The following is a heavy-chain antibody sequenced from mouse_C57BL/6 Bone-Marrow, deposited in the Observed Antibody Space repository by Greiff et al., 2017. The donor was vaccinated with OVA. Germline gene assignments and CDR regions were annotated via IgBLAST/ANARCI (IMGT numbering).Heavy chain of an antibody. CDR2: IRLKSDNYAT. CDR3: TATKGYFDY. CDR1: GFTFSNYW. V-gene: IGHV6-3*01. J-gene: IGHJ2*01. Sequence: EVQVVESGGGLVQPGGSMKLSCVASGFTFSNYWMNWVRQSPEKGLEWVAQIRLKSDNYATHYAESVKGRFTISRDDSKSSVYLQMNNLRAEDTGIYYCTATKGYFDYWGQGTTLTVSS.